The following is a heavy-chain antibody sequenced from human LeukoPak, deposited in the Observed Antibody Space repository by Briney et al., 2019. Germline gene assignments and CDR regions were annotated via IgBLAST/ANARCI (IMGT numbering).Heavy chain of an antibody. Sequence: SETLSLTCTVSGASVGGSPYYWGWIRQPPGKGLEWIGSIYSSGSTYYNASLQSRVTISIETSKNQISLRLNSVTAADTAIYYCAKSGGYGLIDYWGQGTLVTVSS. CDR1: GASVGGSPYY. V-gene: IGHV4-39*01. J-gene: IGHJ4*02. CDR2: IYSSGST. D-gene: IGHD1-26*01. CDR3: AKSGGYGLIDY.